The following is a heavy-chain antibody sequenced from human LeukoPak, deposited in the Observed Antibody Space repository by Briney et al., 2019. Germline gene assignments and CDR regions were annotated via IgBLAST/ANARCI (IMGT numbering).Heavy chain of an antibody. V-gene: IGHV3-33*06. D-gene: IGHD3-22*01. J-gene: IGHJ4*02. CDR2: KWNDGSNK. CDR3: AKDVFYYDPGGYFDY. Sequence: GGPLSPSCAASEFTFSNYAVRGVRKAPGKGLEWGAVKWNDGSNKYYADSVKGRFTISRDNSKNTLYLQMNSLRAEDTAVYYCAKDVFYYDPGGYFDYWGQGTLVTVSS. CDR1: EFTFSNYA.